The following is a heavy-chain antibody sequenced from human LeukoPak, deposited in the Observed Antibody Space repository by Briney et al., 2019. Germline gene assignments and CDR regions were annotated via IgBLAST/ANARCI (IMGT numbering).Heavy chain of an antibody. CDR3: ARVGYYSSGPFSYFDY. CDR1: GFTVSTNC. J-gene: IGHJ4*02. Sequence: GGSLRLSCAASGFTVSTNCMSWVRQAPGKGLEWVSVIYTGGNTDYADSVKGRFTISRDSSENTLYLQMNSLRVEDTAVYYCARVGYYSSGPFSYFDYWGQGTLVTVSS. V-gene: IGHV3-53*05. D-gene: IGHD3-10*01. CDR2: IYTGGNT.